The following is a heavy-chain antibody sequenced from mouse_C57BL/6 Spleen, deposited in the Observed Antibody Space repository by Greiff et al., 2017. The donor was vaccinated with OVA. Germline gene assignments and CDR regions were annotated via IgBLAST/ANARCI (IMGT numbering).Heavy chain of an antibody. V-gene: IGHV1-64*01. CDR2: IHPNSGST. CDR3: ARPLTTVVADWYFDV. CDR1: GYTFTSYW. Sequence: VQLQQPGAELVKPGASVKLSCKASGYTFTSYWMHWVKQRPGQGLEWIGMIHPNSGSTNYNEKFKSKATLTVDKSSSTAYMQLSSLTSEDSAVYYCARPLTTVVADWYFDVWGTGTTVTVSS. D-gene: IGHD1-1*01. J-gene: IGHJ1*03.